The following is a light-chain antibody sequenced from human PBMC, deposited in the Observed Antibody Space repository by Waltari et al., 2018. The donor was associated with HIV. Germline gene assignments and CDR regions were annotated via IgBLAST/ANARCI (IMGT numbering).Light chain of an antibody. Sequence: DVQMTKSPSSLFAFVGDRVMIPCQASQDIRNSLNWYQQKPGKAPKLLIYDASNLETGVPSRFSGSGSATDFTFTISNLQPEDTATYYCQQYDDVLITFGQGTRLDI. V-gene: IGKV1-33*01. J-gene: IGKJ5*01. CDR3: QQYDDVLIT. CDR1: QDIRNS. CDR2: DAS.